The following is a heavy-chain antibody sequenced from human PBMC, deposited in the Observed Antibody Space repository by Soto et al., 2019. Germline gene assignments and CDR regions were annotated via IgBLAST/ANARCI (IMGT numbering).Heavy chain of an antibody. CDR3: ARVSGSSRMYYFDS. Sequence: EVQLVESGGGLVKPGGSLRLSCAASGFTFSSYSMNWVRQAPGKGLEWVSSISSSSSYIYYADSVKGRFTISRDNAKNSLYLPMNSLRAEDTAVYYCARVSGSSRMYYFDSWGQGTLVTVSS. CDR2: ISSSSSYI. CDR1: GFTFSSYS. V-gene: IGHV3-21*01. J-gene: IGHJ4*02. D-gene: IGHD6-19*01.